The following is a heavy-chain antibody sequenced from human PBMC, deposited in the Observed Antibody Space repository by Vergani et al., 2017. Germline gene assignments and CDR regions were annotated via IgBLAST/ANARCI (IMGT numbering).Heavy chain of an antibody. CDR3: ARAQYYYDNSAYLLPSYFDY. CDR1: GGSISSGSYY. J-gene: IGHJ4*02. V-gene: IGHV4-61*02. D-gene: IGHD3-22*01. Sequence: QVQLQESGPGLVKPSQTLSLTCTVSGGSISSGSYYWSWIRQPAGKGLEWIGRVYTSGSTNYNPSLKSRVTISVDTSKNQFSLKLSSVTAADTAVYYCARAQYYYDNSAYLLPSYFDYWGQGTLVTVSS. CDR2: VYTSGST.